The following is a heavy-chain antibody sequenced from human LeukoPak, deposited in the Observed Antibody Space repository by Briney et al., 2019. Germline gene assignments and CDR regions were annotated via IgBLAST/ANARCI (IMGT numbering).Heavy chain of an antibody. CDR1: GGTFSSYA. D-gene: IGHD3-22*01. CDR3: ARANYYDSSGYFPRNYYYYMDV. J-gene: IGHJ6*03. CDR2: IIPIFGTA. V-gene: IGHV1-69*05. Sequence: ASVKVSCKASGGTFSSYAISWVRQAPGQGLEWRGGIIPIFGTANYAQKFQGRVTITTDESTSTAYMELSSLRSEDTAVYYCARANYYDSSGYFPRNYYYYMDVWGKRTTVTLSS.